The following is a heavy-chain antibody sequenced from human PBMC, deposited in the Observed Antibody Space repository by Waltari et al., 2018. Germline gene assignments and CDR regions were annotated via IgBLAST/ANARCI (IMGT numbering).Heavy chain of an antibody. V-gene: IGHV4-39*01. CDR1: GYSISSSSFY. Sequence: QLQLQESGPRLVKPSETLSLTCTVPGYSISSSSFYWGWIRQPPGKGLEWIGSFYYSGNTYYNPSLKSRVTISVDTSKNQFSLRLSSVTAADTVVYYCVRHPGRGYRDGFDIWGQGTMVTVS. CDR3: VRHPGRGYRDGFDI. D-gene: IGHD1-1*01. J-gene: IGHJ3*02. CDR2: FYYSGNT.